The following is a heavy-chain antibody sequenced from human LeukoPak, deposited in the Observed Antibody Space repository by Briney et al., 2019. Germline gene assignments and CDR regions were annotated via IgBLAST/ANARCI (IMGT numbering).Heavy chain of an antibody. Sequence: SETLSLTCTVSGGSISSYYWSWIRQPPGKGLEWIGYIYYSGSTNYNPSLKSRVTISVDTSKNQFSLKLSSVTAADTAVYYCARHAGHVADTVMVLKGLQSAEYFQHWGQGTLVTVSS. CDR1: GGSISSYY. D-gene: IGHD5-18*01. V-gene: IGHV4-59*08. J-gene: IGHJ1*01. CDR3: ARHAGHVADTVMVLKGLQSAEYFQH. CDR2: IYYSGST.